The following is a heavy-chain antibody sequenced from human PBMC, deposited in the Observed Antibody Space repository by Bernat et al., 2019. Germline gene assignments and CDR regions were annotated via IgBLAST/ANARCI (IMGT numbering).Heavy chain of an antibody. CDR2: IYHSGRI. D-gene: IGHD3-10*01. J-gene: IGHJ6*02. CDR3: ARGHYSTSGSYTVSFYFYGMDV. V-gene: IGHV4-34*01. CDR1: DGSFSGSY. Sequence: QVQLQQWGAGLLKPSETLSLTCAVYDGSFSGSYWSWIRQPPGKGLEWIGEIYHSGRINYNPSLKSRATISADTSKIKFSLRLSSVTAADTAVYYCARGHYSTSGSYTVSFYFYGMDVWGQGTTVTVSS.